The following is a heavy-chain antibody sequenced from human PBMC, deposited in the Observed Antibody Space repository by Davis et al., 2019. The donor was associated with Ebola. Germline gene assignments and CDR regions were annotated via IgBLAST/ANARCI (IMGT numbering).Heavy chain of an antibody. CDR3: ARDHPSSSWYY. D-gene: IGHD6-13*01. CDR1: GFTVSSNY. V-gene: IGHV3-53*01. Sequence: GESLKIPCAASGFTVSSNYMSWVRQAPGKGLEWVSVIYSGGSTYYADSVKGRFTIYRDNSKNTLYLQMNSLRAEDTAVYYCARDHPSSSWYYWGQGTLVTVSS. J-gene: IGHJ4*02. CDR2: IYSGGST.